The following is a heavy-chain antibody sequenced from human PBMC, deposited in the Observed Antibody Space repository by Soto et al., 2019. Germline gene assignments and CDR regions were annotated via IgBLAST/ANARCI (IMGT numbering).Heavy chain of an antibody. CDR1: GGTFSSYT. Sequence: QVQLVQSGAEVKKPGSSVTVSCKASGGTFSSYTISWVRQDPGQGLEWMGRIIPILGIANYAQKIQGRVTITADKSTSTAYMELSSLRSEDTAVYYCAREDCSSISCYNAGWFDPWGQGTLVTVSS. CDR3: AREDCSSISCYNAGWFDP. V-gene: IGHV1-69*08. D-gene: IGHD2-2*02. J-gene: IGHJ5*02. CDR2: IIPILGIA.